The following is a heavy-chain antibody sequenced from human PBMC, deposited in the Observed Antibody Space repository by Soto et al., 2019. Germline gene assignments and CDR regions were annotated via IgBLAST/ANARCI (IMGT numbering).Heavy chain of an antibody. CDR3: ASRDPGTSVDY. J-gene: IGHJ4*02. D-gene: IGHD1-7*01. CDR1: GGSFTSNNW. V-gene: IGHV4-4*02. Sequence: SETLSLTCAVSGGSFTSNNWWTWVRQPPGQGLEWIGEIYRTGSTNYNPSLKSRVTISLDKSENQFSLKVTSLTAADTAVYYCASRDPGTSVDYWGQVTLVRVS. CDR2: IYRTGST.